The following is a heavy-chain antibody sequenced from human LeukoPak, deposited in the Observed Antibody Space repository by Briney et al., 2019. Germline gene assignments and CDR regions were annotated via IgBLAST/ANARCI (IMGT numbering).Heavy chain of an antibody. CDR1: GGSFSGYY. V-gene: IGHV4-34*01. J-gene: IGHJ4*02. D-gene: IGHD5-12*01. CDR2: INHSGST. CDR3: ARGQRWLRSFDY. Sequence: SETLSLTCVVYGGSFSGYYWSWIRQPPGEGLEWIGEINHSGSTNYNPSLKSRVTISVDTSKNQFSLKLSSVTAADTAVYYCARGQRWLRSFDYWGQGTLVTVSS.